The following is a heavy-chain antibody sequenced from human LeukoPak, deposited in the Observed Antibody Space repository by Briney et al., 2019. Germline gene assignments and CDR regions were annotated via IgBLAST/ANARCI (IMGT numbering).Heavy chain of an antibody. J-gene: IGHJ4*02. CDR1: GGSISSSNYH. CDR3: ARTSGRNWNYDY. D-gene: IGHD1-7*01. Sequence: SETLSLTCTVSGGSISSSNYHWGWIRHPPEKGLEWIGSINYDGGTYHNPSLQSRVTMSVDTSKNLFSLKLNSVAAADTAVYYCARTSGRNWNYDYWGQGTLVTVSS. V-gene: IGHV4-39*02. CDR2: INYDGGT.